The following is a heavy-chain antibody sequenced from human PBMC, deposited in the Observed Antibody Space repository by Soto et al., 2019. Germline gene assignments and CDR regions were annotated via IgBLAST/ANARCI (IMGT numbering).Heavy chain of an antibody. CDR1: GFTFSSYG. V-gene: IGHV3-30*18. Sequence: PVGSLRLSCAASGFTFSSYGMHWVRQAPGKGLEWVAVISYDGSNKYYADSVKGRFTISRDNSKNTLYLQMNSLGAEDTAVYYCAKDLAYYDSSGAGFDYWGQGTLVTVSS. D-gene: IGHD3-22*01. CDR3: AKDLAYYDSSGAGFDY. CDR2: ISYDGSNK. J-gene: IGHJ4*02.